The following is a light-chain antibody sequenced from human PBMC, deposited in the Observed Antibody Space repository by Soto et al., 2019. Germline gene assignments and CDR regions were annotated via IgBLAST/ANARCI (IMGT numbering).Light chain of an antibody. V-gene: IGKV3-15*01. Sequence: EIMLKHSPATLSLSPCERATLSCCASETVATNLAWYQQKPGQAPRLLISGASNRAAGISDRFRGSGSGTEFTLTISSLRSEDSAIYYCQQYFEWPPMTFGQGTKVDI. CDR2: GAS. J-gene: IGKJ1*01. CDR1: ETVATN. CDR3: QQYFEWPPMT.